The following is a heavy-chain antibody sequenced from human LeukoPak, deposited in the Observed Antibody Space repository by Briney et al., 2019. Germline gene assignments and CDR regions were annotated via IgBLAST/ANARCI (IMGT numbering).Heavy chain of an antibody. V-gene: IGHV3-33*01. CDR2: IWYDGSNK. CDR1: GFTFSSYG. D-gene: IGHD6-19*01. Sequence: PGGSLRLSCAASGFTFSSYGMHWVRQAPGKGLEWVAVIWYDGSNKYYADSVKGRFTTSRDNSKNTLYLQMNSLRAEDTAVYYCARGPPYSSGWSYFDYWGQGTLVTVSS. CDR3: ARGPPYSSGWSYFDY. J-gene: IGHJ4*02.